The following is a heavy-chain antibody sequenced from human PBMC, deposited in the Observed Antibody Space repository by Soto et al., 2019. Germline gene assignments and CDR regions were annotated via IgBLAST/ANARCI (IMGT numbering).Heavy chain of an antibody. CDR2: SYIDGST. CDR3: GRENRGTYSLDS. V-gene: IGHV3-53*01. Sequence: LRLSCAASGFSVSRNFMAWVRQAPGKELEWVSVSYIDGSTYYADSVKGRFTMSRDNSKNMVYLQMKSARADDTAIYYCGRENRGTYSLDSWGQGTLVTVSS. CDR1: GFSVSRNF. J-gene: IGHJ5*01. D-gene: IGHD4-4*01.